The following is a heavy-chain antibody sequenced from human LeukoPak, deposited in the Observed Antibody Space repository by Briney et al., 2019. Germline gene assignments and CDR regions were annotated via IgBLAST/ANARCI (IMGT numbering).Heavy chain of an antibody. CDR3: ARDRERVVATMGYY. J-gene: IGHJ4*02. Sequence: ASVKVSCKASGYTFTSYGISWVRQAPGQGFEWMGWISAYNGNTNYAQKLQGRVTMTTDTSTSTAYMELRSLRSDDTAVYYCARDRERVVATMGYYWGQGTLVTVSS. CDR1: GYTFTSYG. CDR2: ISAYNGNT. D-gene: IGHD5-12*01. V-gene: IGHV1-18*01.